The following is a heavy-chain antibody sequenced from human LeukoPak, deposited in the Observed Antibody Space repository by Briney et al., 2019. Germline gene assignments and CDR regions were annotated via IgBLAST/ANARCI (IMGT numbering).Heavy chain of an antibody. CDR3: ASGFSSSPYFDY. Sequence: GGSLRLSCAASGFTFSYYSMNWVRQAPGKGLEWVSFITGSSSYIYYRDSVKGRFTISRDNAKNSLFLQMNSLRDEDTAVYYCASGFSSSPYFDYWGQGTLVTVSS. J-gene: IGHJ4*02. CDR2: ITGSSSYI. V-gene: IGHV3-21*01. CDR1: GFTFSYYS. D-gene: IGHD6-6*01.